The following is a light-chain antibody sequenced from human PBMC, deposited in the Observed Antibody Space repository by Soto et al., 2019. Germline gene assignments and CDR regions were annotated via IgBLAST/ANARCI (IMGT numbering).Light chain of an antibody. CDR2: GAS. CDR3: QQYHNSILM. CDR1: QSVSSSH. Sequence: FTQSAGTVSLSPGERATLSCRASQSVSSSHLAWYQQKPGQAPRLLMYGASSRATGIPDRFSGGGSGADFTLTISRLEPEDFGVYYCQQYHNSILMFGQGTKVDI. V-gene: IGKV3-20*01. J-gene: IGKJ1*01.